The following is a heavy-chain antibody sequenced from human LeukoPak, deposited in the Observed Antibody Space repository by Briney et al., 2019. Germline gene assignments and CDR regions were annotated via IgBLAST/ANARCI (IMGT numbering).Heavy chain of an antibody. CDR3: ARGGYYDGSYPPDY. Sequence: ASVKVSCKASGYSFTTYYIYWMRQAPGQGLEWMGIINPSVGGTSYAQKFQGRLTMTSDTSTRTLHMYLSSLRSEDTAVYYCARGGYYDGSYPPDYWGQGTLVTVSS. J-gene: IGHJ4*02. CDR1: GYSFTTYY. D-gene: IGHD3-22*01. V-gene: IGHV1-46*01. CDR2: INPSVGGT.